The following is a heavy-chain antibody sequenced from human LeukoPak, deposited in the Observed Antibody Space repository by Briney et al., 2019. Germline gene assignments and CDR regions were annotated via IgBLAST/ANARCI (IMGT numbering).Heavy chain of an antibody. CDR1: GFTFSNYG. CDR3: AKGIHYFDSSGYYY. D-gene: IGHD3-22*01. CDR2: IRYDGSNK. Sequence: PGGSLRLSCAASGFTFSNYGMHWVRQAPGKGLEWVAFIRYDGSNKYYADSVKGRFTTSRDNSKNTLYLQMNSLRVEDTAVYYCAKGIHYFDSSGYYYWGQGTLVTVSS. V-gene: IGHV3-30*02. J-gene: IGHJ4*02.